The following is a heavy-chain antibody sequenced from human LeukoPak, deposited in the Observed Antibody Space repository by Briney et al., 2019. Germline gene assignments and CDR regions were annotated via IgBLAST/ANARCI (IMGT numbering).Heavy chain of an antibody. J-gene: IGHJ3*01. V-gene: IGHV3-48*03. CDR1: GFTFSSYE. CDR3: AKDRGGSSELGDAFDV. CDR2: ISSSGSTI. Sequence: GGSLRLSCAASGFTFSSYEMNWVRQAPGKGLEWVSYISSSGSTIYYADSVKGRFTISRDNAKNSLYLRMNSLRVEDTALYYCAKDRGGSSELGDAFDVWGQGTMVRVSS. D-gene: IGHD1-26*01.